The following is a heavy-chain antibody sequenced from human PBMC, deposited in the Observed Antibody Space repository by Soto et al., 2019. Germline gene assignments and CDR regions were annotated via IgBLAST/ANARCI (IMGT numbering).Heavy chain of an antibody. CDR3: ARATEIYYDFWSGSNNWFDP. CDR1: GYTFTSYY. Sequence: ASVKVSCKASGYTFTSYYMHWVRQAPGQGLEWMGIINPSGGSTSYAQKFQGRVTITADKSTSTAYMELSSLRSEDTAVYYCARATEIYYDFWSGSNNWFDPWGQGTLVTVSS. V-gene: IGHV1-46*01. D-gene: IGHD3-3*01. CDR2: INPSGGST. J-gene: IGHJ5*02.